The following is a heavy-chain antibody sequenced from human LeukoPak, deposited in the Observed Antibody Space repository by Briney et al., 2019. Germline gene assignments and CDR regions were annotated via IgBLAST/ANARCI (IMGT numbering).Heavy chain of an antibody. V-gene: IGHV1-2*02. CDR1: GGTFSSYA. D-gene: IGHD3-10*01. Sequence: GASVKVSCKASGGTFSSYAISWVRQAPGQGLEWMGWIKPNSGDTRSAQKFRGRVIMTRDTSTGTAYMELSSLRYDDTAVYYCATNILVRDIINWFDPWGQGTLVTVSS. CDR2: IKPNSGDT. J-gene: IGHJ5*02. CDR3: ATNILVRDIINWFDP.